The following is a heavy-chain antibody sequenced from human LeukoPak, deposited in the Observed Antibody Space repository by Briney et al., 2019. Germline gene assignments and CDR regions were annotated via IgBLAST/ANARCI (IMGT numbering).Heavy chain of an antibody. Sequence: GGSLRLSCAASGFTFSSYWMSWVRQAPGKGLEWVAVISYDGSNKYYADSVKGRFTISRDSSKNTLYLQMNSLRAEDTAVYYCARAQGRGVSEVYFDYWGQGTLVTVSS. CDR3: ARAQGRGVSEVYFDY. CDR1: GFTFSSYW. J-gene: IGHJ4*02. D-gene: IGHD3-10*01. V-gene: IGHV3-30*03. CDR2: ISYDGSNK.